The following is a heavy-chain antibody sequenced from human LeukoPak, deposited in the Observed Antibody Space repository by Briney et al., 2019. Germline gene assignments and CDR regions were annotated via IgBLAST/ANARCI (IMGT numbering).Heavy chain of an antibody. CDR3: AKWRGEYYDFWSGFGASSSPNDAFDI. D-gene: IGHD3-3*01. CDR1: GFTFSSYA. J-gene: IGHJ3*02. Sequence: GGSLRLSCAASGFTFSSYAMSWVRQAPGKGLEWVSAISDSGGSTYYADSVKGRFTISRDNSKNTLYLQMNSLRAEDTAVYYCAKWRGEYYDFWSGFGASSSPNDAFDIWGQGTMVTVSS. V-gene: IGHV3-23*01. CDR2: ISDSGGST.